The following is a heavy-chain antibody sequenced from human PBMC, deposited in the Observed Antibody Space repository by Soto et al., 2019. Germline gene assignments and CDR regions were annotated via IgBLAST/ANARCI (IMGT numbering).Heavy chain of an antibody. CDR3: ARDDLGAIDS. CDR1: GFSVTNHG. J-gene: IGHJ4*02. CDR2: IWHDGRNK. V-gene: IGHV3-33*01. D-gene: IGHD2-15*01. Sequence: QVQLVESGGGVVQPERSLRLSCAASGFSVTNHGMHWVRQAPGKGLEGVAVIWHDGRNKFYGDSVRGRFTISRDDSKNTLYLQMSSLRVEDTAVYYCARDDLGAIDSWGQGTLVTVSS.